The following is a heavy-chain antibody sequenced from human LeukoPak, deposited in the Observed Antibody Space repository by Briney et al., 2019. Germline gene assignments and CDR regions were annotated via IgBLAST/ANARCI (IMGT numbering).Heavy chain of an antibody. J-gene: IGHJ3*02. CDR3: ARGTWDGDRTFDI. CDR1: GFTFSSYS. CDR2: ISGTSSII. V-gene: IGHV3-48*02. D-gene: IGHD5-24*01. Sequence: GGSLRLSCAASGFTFSSYSMNWVRQAPGNRLEWISYISGTSSIIYYTPSVKGRFTISRDNGKYSLYLQMNSLRDDDTAVYFCARGTWDGDRTFDIWGQGAMVTVSS.